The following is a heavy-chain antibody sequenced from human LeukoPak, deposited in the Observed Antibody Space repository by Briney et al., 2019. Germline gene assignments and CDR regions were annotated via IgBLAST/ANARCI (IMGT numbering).Heavy chain of an antibody. CDR1: GGSFSGYY. CDR2: INHSGST. Sequence: KPSETLSLTCAVYGGSFSGYYWSWIRQPPGKGLEWIGEINHSGSTNYNPSLKSRVTISVDTSKNQFSLKLSSVTAADTAVYYCARQSPLYYDSIGAFDIWGQGTMVTVSS. CDR3: ARQSPLYYDSIGAFDI. J-gene: IGHJ3*02. D-gene: IGHD3-22*01. V-gene: IGHV4-34*01.